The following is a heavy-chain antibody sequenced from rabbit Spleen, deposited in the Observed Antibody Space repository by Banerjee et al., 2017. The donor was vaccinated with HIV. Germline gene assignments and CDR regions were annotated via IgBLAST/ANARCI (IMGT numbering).Heavy chain of an antibody. CDR1: GFSFNSGYD. J-gene: IGHJ6*01. D-gene: IGHD8-1*01. Sequence: QSLEESGGGLVEPGASLTLTCKASGFSFNSGYDMCWVRQAPGKGLEWIACIYAGSSGSTYSATWAKGRFTISKTSSTTVTLQMTSLTAADTATYFCARDTGTSFSTYGMDLWGQGTLSPS. CDR3: ARDTGTSFSTYGMDL. V-gene: IGHV1S40*01. CDR2: IYAGSSGST.